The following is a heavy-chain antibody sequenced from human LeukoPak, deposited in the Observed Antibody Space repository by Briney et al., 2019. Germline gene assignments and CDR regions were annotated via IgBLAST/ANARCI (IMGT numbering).Heavy chain of an antibody. CDR1: GYTFTAYY. CDR2: INPNSGGT. CDR3: ARPLFDWYYYDSSGYYYLDY. D-gene: IGHD3-22*01. J-gene: IGHJ4*02. V-gene: IGHV1-2*02. Sequence: ASVKVSCKASGYTFTAYYMHWVRQAPGQGLEWMGWINPNSGGTNSAQKFQGRVTMTRDTSISTAYMELSRLTSDDTAVYYCARPLFDWYYYDSSGYYYLDYWGQGTLVTVSS.